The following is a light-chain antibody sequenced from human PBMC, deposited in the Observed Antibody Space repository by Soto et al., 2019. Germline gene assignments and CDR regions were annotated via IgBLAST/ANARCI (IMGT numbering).Light chain of an antibody. J-gene: IGLJ2*01. Sequence: QSEMTQSPSTSETPGQRVTISCSGANSNIGSNTVNWYQQVTGSAPKLLIYTDNQRPSGVPDRFSASKSGTSASLVISGVQSEDEADYFCAAWDDDLSGLLFGGGTKVTVI. CDR3: AAWDDDLSGLL. CDR2: TDN. V-gene: IGLV1-44*01. CDR1: NSNIGSNT.